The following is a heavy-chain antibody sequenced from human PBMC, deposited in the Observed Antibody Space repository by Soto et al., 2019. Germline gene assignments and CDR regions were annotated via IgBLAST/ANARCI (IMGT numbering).Heavy chain of an antibody. V-gene: IGHV4-59*01. CDR2: IYYSGST. D-gene: IGHD3-16*01. Sequence: PSETLSLTCTVSGGSISSYYWSWIRQPPGKGLEWIGNIYYSGSTNYNPSLKSRVTISIDTSKNQFSLKLSSVTAADTAVYFCARSAYHLGYYYGMGVWGQGTTVTVSS. CDR3: ARSAYHLGYYYGMGV. J-gene: IGHJ6*02. CDR1: GGSISSYY.